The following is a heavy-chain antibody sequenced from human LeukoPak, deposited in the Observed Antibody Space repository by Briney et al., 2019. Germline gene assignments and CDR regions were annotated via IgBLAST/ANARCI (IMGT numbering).Heavy chain of an antibody. CDR3: AKGDYDFWSGLIDY. J-gene: IGHJ4*02. D-gene: IGHD3-3*01. V-gene: IGHV3-11*01. CDR1: GFIFSDYY. Sequence: GGSLRLSCAASGFIFSDYYMSWIRQAPGKGLEWVSYISSSGTTIYYADSVKGRFTISRDNAKNLLFLQMNSLRAEDTAVYYCAKGDYDFWSGLIDYWGQGTLVTVSS. CDR2: ISSSGTTI.